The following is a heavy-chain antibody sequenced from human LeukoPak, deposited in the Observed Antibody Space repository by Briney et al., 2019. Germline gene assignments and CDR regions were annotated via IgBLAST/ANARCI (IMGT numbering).Heavy chain of an antibody. D-gene: IGHD2-21*02. J-gene: IGHJ4*02. Sequence: SYTLSLTCTVSGCSISSGGYYWLWIRRPPGKGLVCIGYIYYWGSTHYHPSLKSRVTRSVDTSKNQFSLKLSSVTAADTAVYYCARVSRGDYYFDYWGQGTLVTVSS. CDR2: IYYWGST. CDR3: ARVSRGDYYFDY. V-gene: IGHV4-31*03. CDR1: GCSISSGGYY.